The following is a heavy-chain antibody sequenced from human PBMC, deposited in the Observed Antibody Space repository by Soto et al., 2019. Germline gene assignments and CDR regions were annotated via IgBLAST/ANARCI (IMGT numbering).Heavy chain of an antibody. D-gene: IGHD6-6*01. CDR1: GGSVSSGSYY. Sequence: SLTCTVSGGSVSSGSYYWSWIRQPPGKGLEWIGYIYYSGSTNYNPSLKSRVTISVDTSKNQFSLKLSSATAADTAVYYCARGRIAARPAGGVYYYGMDVWGQGTTVTVSS. CDR2: IYYSGST. CDR3: ARGRIAARPAGGVYYYGMDV. V-gene: IGHV4-61*01. J-gene: IGHJ6*02.